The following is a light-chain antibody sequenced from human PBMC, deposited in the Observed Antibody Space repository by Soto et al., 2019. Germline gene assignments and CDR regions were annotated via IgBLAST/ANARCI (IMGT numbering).Light chain of an antibody. J-gene: IGKJ4*01. V-gene: IGKV1-5*03. Sequence: DIQMTQSPSTLSASVGDRVTITCRASQSISTSLAWYQQKPGKAPKLLIYKASSLESGVPSRFSGSGSGTEFALTISSLQPDDFESYYCQQYNSYSPLTFGGGTKVDIK. CDR1: QSISTS. CDR3: QQYNSYSPLT. CDR2: KAS.